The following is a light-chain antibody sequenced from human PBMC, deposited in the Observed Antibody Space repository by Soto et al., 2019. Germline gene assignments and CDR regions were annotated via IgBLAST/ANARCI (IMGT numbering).Light chain of an antibody. CDR3: QQYDNTWT. CDR2: WSS. V-gene: IGKV4-1*01. J-gene: IGKJ1*01. Sequence: DSIISRSLDSLKTAVVGGPSISRKSSQSVLYSSNNKNYLALYQQKPGQPPKLLICWSSTRGSGVPDRFSGSGSGTDFTTTSSILQADDEAVYSCQQYDNTWTFGQGTKVDIK. CDR1: QSVLYSSNNKNY.